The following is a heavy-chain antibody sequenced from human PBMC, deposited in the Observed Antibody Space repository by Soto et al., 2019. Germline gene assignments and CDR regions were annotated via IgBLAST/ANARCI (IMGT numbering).Heavy chain of an antibody. J-gene: IGHJ6*02. D-gene: IGHD3-10*01. V-gene: IGHV1-69*06. CDR3: ARVTMVRGVIINYGMDV. Sequence: SVKVSCKASGGTFSSYAISCVRQAPGQGLEWMGGIIPIFGTANYAQKFQGRVTITADKSTSTAYMELSSLRSEDTAVYYCARVTMVRGVIINYGMDVWGQGTTVTVSS. CDR2: IIPIFGTA. CDR1: GGTFSSYA.